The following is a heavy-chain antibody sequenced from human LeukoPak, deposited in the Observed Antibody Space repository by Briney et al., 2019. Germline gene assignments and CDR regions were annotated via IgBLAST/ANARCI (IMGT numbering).Heavy chain of an antibody. CDR3: VRADFLGSGSPAGRLDV. D-gene: IGHD3-10*01. J-gene: IGHJ6*01. CDR2: IHLSGST. V-gene: IGHV4-30-2*01. CDR1: GGSIGTAVYS. Sequence: SETLSLTCAVSGGSIGTAVYSLSWVRRPPGKGLEWIGYIHLSGSTFYNPSLMSRVTMSMDRSKNQYSLKLTSVTAADTAVYYCVRADFLGSGSPAGRLDVWGQGTTVTVSS.